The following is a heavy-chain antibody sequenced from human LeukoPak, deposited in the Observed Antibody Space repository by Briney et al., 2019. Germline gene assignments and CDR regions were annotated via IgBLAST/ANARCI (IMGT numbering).Heavy chain of an antibody. CDR2: ISSSSSYI. D-gene: IGHD1-26*01. CDR3: ASGSGSYYGQLYYFAY. Sequence: GGSLRLSCAASGFTFSSYSMNWVRQAPGKGLEWVSSISSSSSYIYYADSVKGRFTISRDNAKNSLYLQMNSLRAEDTAVYYCASGSGSYYGQLYYFAYWGQGTLVTVSS. V-gene: IGHV3-21*01. CDR1: GFTFSSYS. J-gene: IGHJ4*02.